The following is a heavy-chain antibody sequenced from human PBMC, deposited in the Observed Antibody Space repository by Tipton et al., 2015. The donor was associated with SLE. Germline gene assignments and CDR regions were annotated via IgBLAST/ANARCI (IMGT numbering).Heavy chain of an antibody. J-gene: IGHJ4*02. CDR2: INHSGST. Sequence: TLSLTCAVYGGSFSGYYWSWIRQPPGKGLEWIGEINHSGSTYYNPSLKSRVTISIDTSKNQFSLKLSSVTAADTAVYYCARGGYYDSSGSLDYWGQGTLVTVSS. D-gene: IGHD3-22*01. CDR3: ARGGYYDSSGSLDY. V-gene: IGHV4-34*01. CDR1: GGSFSGYY.